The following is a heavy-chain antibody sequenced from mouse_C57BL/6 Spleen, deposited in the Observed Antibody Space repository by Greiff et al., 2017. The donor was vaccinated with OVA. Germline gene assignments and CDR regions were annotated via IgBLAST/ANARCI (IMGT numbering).Heavy chain of an antibody. D-gene: IGHD2-2*01. Sequence: LKQPGAELVRPGSSVKLSCKASGYTFTSYWMHWVKQRPIQGLEWIGNIDPSDSETHYNQKFKDKATLTVDKSSSTAYMQLSSLTSEDSAVYYCARGYDDGPWFAYWGQGTLVTVSA. CDR2: IDPSDSET. CDR3: ARGYDDGPWFAY. J-gene: IGHJ3*01. V-gene: IGHV1-52*01. CDR1: GYTFTSYW.